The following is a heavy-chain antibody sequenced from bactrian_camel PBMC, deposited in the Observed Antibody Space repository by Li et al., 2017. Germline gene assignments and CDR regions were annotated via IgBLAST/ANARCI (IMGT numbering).Heavy chain of an antibody. CDR1: GFTSDRCD. D-gene: IGHD3*01. Sequence: QVQLVESGGGSVQAGESLKLSCTIPGFTSDRCDMHWSRVTTGKEREEVAAIDEDGTTSYADSVKGRFTISKDNAKNTLYLQMNNLKPEDTAMYYCAADRVLDDDCYVGSLYTDFAYWGQGTQVTVS. V-gene: IGHV3S55*01. J-gene: IGHJ6*01. CDR3: AADRVLDDDCYVGSLYTDFAY. CDR2: IDEDGTT.